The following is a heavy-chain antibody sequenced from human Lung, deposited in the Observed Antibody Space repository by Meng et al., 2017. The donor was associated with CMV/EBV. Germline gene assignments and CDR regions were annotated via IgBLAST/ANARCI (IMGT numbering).Heavy chain of an antibody. CDR1: GGTFSSYA. CDR3: ATSTTGTTPYYYYYGMDL. V-gene: IGHV1-69*05. D-gene: IGHD1-1*01. CDR2: IIPIFGTA. Sequence: SVXVSXKASGGTFSSYAISWVRQAPGQGLEWMGGIIPIFGTANYAQKFQGRVTITTDESTSTAYMELSSLRSEDTAVYYCATSTTGTTPYYYYYGMDLWGEGXTVTVSS. J-gene: IGHJ6*04.